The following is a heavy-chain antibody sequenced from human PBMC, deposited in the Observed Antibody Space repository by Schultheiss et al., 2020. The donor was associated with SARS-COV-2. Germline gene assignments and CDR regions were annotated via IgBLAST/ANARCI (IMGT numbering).Heavy chain of an antibody. D-gene: IGHD3-16*02. Sequence: SETLSLTCTVSGGSISSSSYYWGWIRQPPGKGLEWIGEINHSGSTNYNPSLKSRVTVSVDTSKSQFSLKLSSVTAADTAVYYCARDIRLRLGELSFSANYWGQGTLVTVSS. CDR3: ARDIRLRLGELSFSANY. CDR1: GGSISSSSYY. J-gene: IGHJ4*02. V-gene: IGHV4-39*02. CDR2: INHSGST.